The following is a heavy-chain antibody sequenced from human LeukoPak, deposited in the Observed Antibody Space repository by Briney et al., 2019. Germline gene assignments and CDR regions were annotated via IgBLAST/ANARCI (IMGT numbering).Heavy chain of an antibody. V-gene: IGHV1-2*02. CDR1: GYTFTGYY. D-gene: IGHD3-22*01. CDR2: INPNSGGT. Sequence: ASVKVSCKASGYTFTGYYMHWVRQAPGQGLGWMGWINPNSGGTNYAQKFQGRVTMTRDTSISTAYMELSRLRSDDTAVYYCARTRPVDYYDSSGPFDYWGQGTLVTVSS. CDR3: ARTRPVDYYDSSGPFDY. J-gene: IGHJ4*02.